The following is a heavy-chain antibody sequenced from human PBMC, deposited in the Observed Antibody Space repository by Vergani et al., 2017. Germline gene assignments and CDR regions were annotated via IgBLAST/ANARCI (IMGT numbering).Heavy chain of an antibody. CDR1: GFTFIMHA. CDR3: ARHHEAGGPHFDY. Sequence: EVQLLESGGDLVQPGGSLRLSCAASGFTFIMHAMSWVRQAPGKGLEWVSTLSASDRRTHYADSVKGRFTISRDISKNTLYLQMNSLRAEDTAVYYCARHHEAGGPHFDYWGQGTLVTVSS. J-gene: IGHJ4*02. V-gene: IGHV3-23*01. CDR2: LSASDRRT. D-gene: IGHD3-16*01.